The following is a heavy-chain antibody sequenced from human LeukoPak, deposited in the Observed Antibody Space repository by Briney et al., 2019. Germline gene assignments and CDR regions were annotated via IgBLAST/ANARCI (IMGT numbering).Heavy chain of an antibody. CDR2: ISYDGSNK. V-gene: IGHV3-30*03. CDR3: ARNGVLRGFGY. Sequence: GGSLRLSCAPSVFTFSRYGTHCVRQAPGKGLEWVAVISYDGSNKYYADSVKGRFTISRDNSKNTLYLQMNSLRAEDTAVYYCARNGVLRGFGYWGQGTLVTVSS. J-gene: IGHJ4*02. D-gene: IGHD4/OR15-4a*01. CDR1: VFTFSRYG.